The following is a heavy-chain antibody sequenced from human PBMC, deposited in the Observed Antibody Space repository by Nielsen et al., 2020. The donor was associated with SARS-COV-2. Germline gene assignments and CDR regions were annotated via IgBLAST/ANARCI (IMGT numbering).Heavy chain of an antibody. CDR1: GFTFSSYG. CDR3: AKDPLKYSSGWYFIDY. D-gene: IGHD6-19*01. J-gene: IGHJ4*02. CDR2: ISYDGSNK. V-gene: IGHV3-30*18. Sequence: GESLKISCAASGFTFSSYGMHWVRQAPGKGLEWVAVISYDGSNKYYADSVKGRFTISRDNSKNTLYLQMNSLRAEDTAVYYCAKDPLKYSSGWYFIDYWGQGTLVTVSS.